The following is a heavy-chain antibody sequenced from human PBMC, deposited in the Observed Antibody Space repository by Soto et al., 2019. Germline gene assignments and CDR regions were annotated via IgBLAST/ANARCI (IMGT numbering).Heavy chain of an antibody. J-gene: IGHJ4*02. CDR2: IIPILGIA. D-gene: IGHD2-2*02. CDR1: GGTFSSYT. Sequence: QVQLVQSGAEVKKPGSSVKVSCKASGGTFSSYTISWVRQAPGQGLEWMGRIIPILGIANYAQKFQGRVTSTADKSTSTAYMELSSLRSEDTAVYYCARDYPLGYCSSTSCNSFDYWGQGTLVTVSS. V-gene: IGHV1-69*08. CDR3: ARDYPLGYCSSTSCNSFDY.